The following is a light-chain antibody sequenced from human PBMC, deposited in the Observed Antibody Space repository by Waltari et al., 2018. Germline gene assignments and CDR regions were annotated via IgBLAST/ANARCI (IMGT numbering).Light chain of an antibody. V-gene: IGKV3-20*01. J-gene: IGKJ5*01. CDR2: GAS. CDR3: QQYGSSAPIT. Sequence: EIVLTQSPGTLSLSPGERATLSCRASQSVSSSYLAWYQQKPGRAPRLLIYGASSRATGIPDRFSGSGSGTDFTLTISRLDPEDFAVYYCQQYGSSAPITFGQGTRLEIK. CDR1: QSVSSSY.